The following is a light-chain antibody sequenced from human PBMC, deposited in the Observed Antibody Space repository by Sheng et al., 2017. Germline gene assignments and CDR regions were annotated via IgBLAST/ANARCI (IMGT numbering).Light chain of an antibody. CDR1: DSNVGRNT. CDR2: SNN. V-gene: IGLV1-44*01. J-gene: IGLJ2*01. Sequence: QPALTQTTSASGTPGQTVTISCSGSDSNVGRNTLTWYQQLPGTAPKLLIFSNNQRPSGVPDRFSGSKSGTSGSLAISGLQSEDEAEYYCSAWDDTLNSPIFGAGTTLIV. CDR3: SAWDDTLNSPI.